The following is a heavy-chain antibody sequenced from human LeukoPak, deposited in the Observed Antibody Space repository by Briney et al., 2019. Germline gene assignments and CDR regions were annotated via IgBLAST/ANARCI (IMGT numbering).Heavy chain of an antibody. D-gene: IGHD6-6*01. Sequence: PSETLSLTCTVSGGSISSYYWSWIRQPPGKGLEWIGYIYYSGSTNYNPSLKSRVTISVDTSKNQFPLKLSSVTAADTAMYYCARYSSSSGRWFDPWGQGTLVTVSS. J-gene: IGHJ5*02. CDR3: ARYSSSSGRWFDP. CDR2: IYYSGST. CDR1: GGSISSYY. V-gene: IGHV4-59*01.